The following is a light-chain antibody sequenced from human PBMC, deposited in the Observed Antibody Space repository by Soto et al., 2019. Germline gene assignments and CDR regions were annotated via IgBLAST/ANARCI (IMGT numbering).Light chain of an antibody. CDR2: DAS. Sequence: EIMLTQSPDTLSLSPGNRATLSCRASQSVSTYLAWYQQKPGQPPRLLIYDASNRATGIPARFSGSGSGTDFTLTISSLEPEDFAVYYCQQRSNWPPAFGQGPKVEIK. CDR1: QSVSTY. J-gene: IGKJ1*01. V-gene: IGKV3-11*01. CDR3: QQRSNWPPA.